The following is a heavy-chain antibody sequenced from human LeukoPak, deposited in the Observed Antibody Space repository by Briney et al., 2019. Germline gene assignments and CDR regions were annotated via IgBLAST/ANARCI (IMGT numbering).Heavy chain of an antibody. CDR2: ISAYNGNT. CDR1: GYTFTSFG. D-gene: IGHD1-7*01. Sequence: ASVKVSCKASGYTFTSFGISWVRQAPGQGLEWMGWISAYNGNTNYAQKLQGRVTMTTDTSTRTTYMELRSLRSDDTAVYYCARGSRNWNYGDYWGQGTLVTVSS. J-gene: IGHJ4*02. V-gene: IGHV1-18*01. CDR3: ARGSRNWNYGDY.